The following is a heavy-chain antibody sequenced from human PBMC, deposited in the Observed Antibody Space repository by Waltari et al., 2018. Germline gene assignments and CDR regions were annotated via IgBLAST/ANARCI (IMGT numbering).Heavy chain of an antibody. CDR3: ARGWEFSHYYYYYYMDL. Sequence: QVQLQESGPGLVKPSETLSLICTVSGYSISNNYYWAWIRQSPGKGLEWIGSFYYSGSTSYNPSLKSRVTISVDTSKNQISLKLTSVTAADTAVYYCARGWEFSHYYYYYYMDLWGKGTTVTVSS. CDR2: FYYSGST. D-gene: IGHD1-26*01. V-gene: IGHV4-38-2*02. J-gene: IGHJ6*03. CDR1: GYSISNNYY.